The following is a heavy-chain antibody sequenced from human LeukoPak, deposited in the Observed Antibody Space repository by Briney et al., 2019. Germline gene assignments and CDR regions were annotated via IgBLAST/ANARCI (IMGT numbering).Heavy chain of an antibody. J-gene: IGHJ3*02. CDR2: ISDSGGST. Sequence: GGSLRLSCVASGFTFSNYAMIWVRRAPGKGLEWVSSISDSGGSTHYADSVKGRFAISRDNSKNTLYLQVNSLRAEDTAVYYCAKGSRRIVVVAAAYLDAFDIWGQGTMVTVSS. CDR1: GFTFSNYA. V-gene: IGHV3-23*01. D-gene: IGHD2-2*01. CDR3: AKGSRRIVVVAAAYLDAFDI.